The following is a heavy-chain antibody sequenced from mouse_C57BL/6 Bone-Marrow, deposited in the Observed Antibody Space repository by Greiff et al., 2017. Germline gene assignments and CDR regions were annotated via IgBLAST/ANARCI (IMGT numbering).Heavy chain of an antibody. CDR3: ARGCDGYWYFDV. V-gene: IGHV1-64*01. D-gene: IGHD2-3*01. Sequence: VQLQQPGAELVKPGASVKLSCKASGYTFTSYWMHWVKQRPGQGLEWIGMIHPNSGSTNYNEKFKSKATLTVDKSSSTAYMQLSSLTSEDSAVYYCARGCDGYWYFDVWGTGTTVTVSS. CDR1: GYTFTSYW. CDR2: IHPNSGST. J-gene: IGHJ1*03.